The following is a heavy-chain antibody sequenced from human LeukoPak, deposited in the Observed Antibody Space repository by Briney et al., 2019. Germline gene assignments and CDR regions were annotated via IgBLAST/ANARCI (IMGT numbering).Heavy chain of an antibody. CDR3: ARGHDYYDSSGYPGPYGMDV. CDR2: FNPNSGGT. D-gene: IGHD3-22*01. Sequence: GASVTVSCKASGYTFTGYYMHWVRQAPGQGLEWMGWFNPNSGGTNYAQKFQGRVTMTRDTSISTAYMELSRLRSDDTAVYYCARGHDYYDSSGYPGPYGMDVWGQGTTVTVSS. V-gene: IGHV1-2*02. CDR1: GYTFTGYY. J-gene: IGHJ6*02.